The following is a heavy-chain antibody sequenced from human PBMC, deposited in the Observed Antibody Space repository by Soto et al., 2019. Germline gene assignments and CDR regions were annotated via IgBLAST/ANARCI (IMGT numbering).Heavy chain of an antibody. CDR1: GGTFSSYT. D-gene: IGHD2-15*01. Sequence: ASVKVSCKASGGTFSSYTISCVRPAPGQGLEWMGRIIPILGIANYAQKFQGRVAITADKSTSTAYMELSSLRSEDTAVYYCARGGYCSGGSCPDYYYYMDVWGKGTTVTVSS. CDR3: ARGGYCSGGSCPDYYYYMDV. V-gene: IGHV1-69*02. J-gene: IGHJ6*03. CDR2: IIPILGIA.